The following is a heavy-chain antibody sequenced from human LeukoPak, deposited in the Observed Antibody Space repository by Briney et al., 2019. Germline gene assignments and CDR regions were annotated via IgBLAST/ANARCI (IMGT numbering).Heavy chain of an antibody. CDR2: INPSGGST. V-gene: IGHV1-46*01. J-gene: IGHJ4*02. Sequence: ASVKVSCKASGYTFTSYYMHWVRQAPGQGLEWMGMINPSGGSTSYAQKFQGRVTMTRDTSTSTVYMELSSLRSEDTAVYYCARDYVDYYASSGYQGDWGQGTLVTVSS. CDR1: GYTFTSYY. D-gene: IGHD3-22*01. CDR3: ARDYVDYYASSGYQGD.